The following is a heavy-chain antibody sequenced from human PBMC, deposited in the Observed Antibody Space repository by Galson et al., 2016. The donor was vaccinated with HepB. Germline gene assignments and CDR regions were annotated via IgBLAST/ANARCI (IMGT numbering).Heavy chain of an antibody. D-gene: IGHD2-15*01. CDR3: AKDLGGGLDV. CDR2: INWKGGYI. Sequence: SLRLSCAASGFTFDDYAMNWVRQAPGKGLEWVSGINWKGGYIDYADSVKGSFTISRDNAKNSLYLQMNSLRTDDTALYYCAKDLGGGLDVWGLGTTGTVSS. CDR1: GFTFDDYA. J-gene: IGHJ6*02. V-gene: IGHV3-9*01.